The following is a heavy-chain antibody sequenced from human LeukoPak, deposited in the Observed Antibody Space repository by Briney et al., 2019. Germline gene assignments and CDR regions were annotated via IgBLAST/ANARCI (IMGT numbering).Heavy chain of an antibody. CDR3: ARDSGNYDFWSGYYS. J-gene: IGHJ4*02. D-gene: IGHD3-3*01. CDR2: IYTSGST. CDR1: GGSISSSSYY. V-gene: IGHV4-39*07. Sequence: SETLSLTCTVSGGSISSSSYYWGWIRQPPGKGLEWIGRIYTSGSTNYNPSLKSRVTMSVDTSKNQFSLKLSSVTAADTAVYYCARDSGNYDFWSGYYSWGQGTLVTVSS.